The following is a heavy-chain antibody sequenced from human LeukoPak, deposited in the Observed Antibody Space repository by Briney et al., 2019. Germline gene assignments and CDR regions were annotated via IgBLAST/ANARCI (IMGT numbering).Heavy chain of an antibody. CDR1: GSTFSDYY. V-gene: IGHV3-11*06. CDR3: ASGTGLGFDY. D-gene: IGHD1-26*01. Sequence: GGSLRLSCAASGSTFSDYYMSWIRQAPGKGLEWVSYISSSSSYTNYADSVKGRFTISRDNAKNSLYLQMNSLRAEDTAVYYCASGTGLGFDYWGQGTLVTVSS. CDR2: ISSSSSYT. J-gene: IGHJ4*02.